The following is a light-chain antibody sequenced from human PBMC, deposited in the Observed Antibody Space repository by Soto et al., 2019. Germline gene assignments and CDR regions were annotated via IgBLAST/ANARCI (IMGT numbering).Light chain of an antibody. CDR3: AAWDDTLSAVV. J-gene: IGLJ2*01. V-gene: IGLV1-47*01. CDR2: RNN. Sequence: QAVVTQPPSASGTPGQRVTISCSGSSSNIGSNYVYWYHHLPGTAPKLLIYRNNQRPSGVPDRFSGSKSGTSASLAISGLRSEDEADYYCAAWDDTLSAVVFGGGTKLTVL. CDR1: SSNIGSNY.